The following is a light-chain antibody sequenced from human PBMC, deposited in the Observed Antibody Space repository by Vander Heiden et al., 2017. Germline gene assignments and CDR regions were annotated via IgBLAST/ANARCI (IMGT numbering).Light chain of an antibody. Sequence: TVMTQSPLSLPVTPAEPASITCWASQSLLHSNGYNYLDCYLHEPGHSPQVLIYLGSIRFSGVPDRFSGRGSVSHFTLKISRLEAEAVGVYYFSEALQAARTFGEGTKVEIK. CDR2: LGS. J-gene: IGKJ1*01. CDR1: QSLLHSNGYNY. CDR3: SEALQAART. V-gene: IGKV2-28*01.